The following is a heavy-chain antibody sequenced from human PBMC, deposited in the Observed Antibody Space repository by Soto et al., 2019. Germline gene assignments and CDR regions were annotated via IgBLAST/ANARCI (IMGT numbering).Heavy chain of an antibody. J-gene: IGHJ4*02. V-gene: IGHV4-59*01. D-gene: IGHD3-10*01. CDR3: AGTSMVRGVISRFDY. CDR1: GGSISSYY. Sequence: QVQLQESGPGLVKPSETLSLTCTVSGGSISSYYWSWIRQPPGKGLEWIGYIYYSGSTNYNPSLRSRVTISVDTSKNQCSLKLSAVTAADTAVYYCAGTSMVRGVISRFDYWGQGTLVTVSS. CDR2: IYYSGST.